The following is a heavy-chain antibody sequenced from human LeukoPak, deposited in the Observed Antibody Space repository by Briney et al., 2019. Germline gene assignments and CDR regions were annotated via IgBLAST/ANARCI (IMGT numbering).Heavy chain of an antibody. CDR1: GFTFSSYS. CDR3: ARDRVSTVTNFMEFGY. CDR2: ISSSSSYI. V-gene: IGHV3-21*01. J-gene: IGHJ4*02. D-gene: IGHD4-11*01. Sequence: PGGSLRLSCAASGFTFSSYSMNWVRQAPGKGLEWVSSISSSSSYIYYADSVKGRFTISRDNAKNSLYLQMNSLRAEDTAVYYCARDRVSTVTNFMEFGYWGQGTLVTVSS.